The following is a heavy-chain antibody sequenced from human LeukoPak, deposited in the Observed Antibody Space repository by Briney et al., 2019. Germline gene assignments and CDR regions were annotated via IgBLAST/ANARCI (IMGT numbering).Heavy chain of an antibody. V-gene: IGHV4-61*02. CDR3: GGNDRNYYYYYIDV. Sequence: PSETLSLTCTVSGGSISSGSYYWSWIRQPAGKGLEWIGRIYTSGSTNYNPSLKSRVTISVDTSRNQFSLKLSSVTAADTAVYYCGGNDRNYYYYYIDVWGKGTTVTISS. D-gene: IGHD1-1*01. CDR1: GGSISSGSYY. CDR2: IYTSGST. J-gene: IGHJ6*03.